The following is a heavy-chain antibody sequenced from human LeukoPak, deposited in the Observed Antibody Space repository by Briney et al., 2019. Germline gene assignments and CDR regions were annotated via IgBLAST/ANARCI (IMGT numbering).Heavy chain of an antibody. CDR2: ISSSSSYI. Sequence: GGSLRLSCAASGFTFSSYSMNWVRQAPGKGLEWVSSISSSSSYIYYADSVKGRFTISRDNAKNSLYLQMNSLRAEDTAVYYCARAGEGSSSWYDYWGQGALVTVSS. CDR1: GFTFSSYS. V-gene: IGHV3-21*01. D-gene: IGHD6-13*01. CDR3: ARAGEGSSSWYDY. J-gene: IGHJ4*02.